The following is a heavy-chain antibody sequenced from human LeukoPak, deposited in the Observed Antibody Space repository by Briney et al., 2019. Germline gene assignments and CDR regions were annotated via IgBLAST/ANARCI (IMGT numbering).Heavy chain of an antibody. D-gene: IGHD2-15*01. V-gene: IGHV3-21*01. CDR2: ISGGSRYI. Sequence: GGALRLSCAASGFTFSAYSMNLVRQAPGKGLEWGSSISGGSRYIYYADSVKGRFTISRDNAKDSLYLQMNSLRAEDTAVYYCAKCSGGNCYHSDDHWGQGTLVTVSP. CDR3: AKCSGGNCYHSDDH. CDR1: GFTFSAYS. J-gene: IGHJ5*02.